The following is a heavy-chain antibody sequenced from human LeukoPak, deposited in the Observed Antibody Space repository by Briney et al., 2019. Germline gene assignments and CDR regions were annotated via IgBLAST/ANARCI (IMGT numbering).Heavy chain of an antibody. CDR3: AGGKGIAVAGRRNWFDP. D-gene: IGHD6-19*01. V-gene: IGHV4-34*01. CDR1: GGSFSGYY. Sequence: SETLSLTCAVYGGSFSGYYWSWIRQPPGKGLEWIGEINHSGSTNYNPSLKSRVTISVDTSKNQFSLKLSSVTAADTAVYYCAGGKGIAVAGRRNWFDPWGQGTLVTVSS. J-gene: IGHJ5*02. CDR2: INHSGST.